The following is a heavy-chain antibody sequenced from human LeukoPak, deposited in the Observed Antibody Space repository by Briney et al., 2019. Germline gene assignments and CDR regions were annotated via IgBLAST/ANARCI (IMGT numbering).Heavy chain of an antibody. CDR1: GFTFSSYS. V-gene: IGHV3-21*01. Sequence: AGRSLRLSCAASGFTFSSYSMNWVRQAPGKGLEWVSSISSSSSYIYYADSVKGRFTISRDNAKNSLYLQMNSLRAADTAVYYCARDQSHGFDYWGQGTLVTVSS. J-gene: IGHJ4*02. CDR2: ISSSSSYI. CDR3: ARDQSHGFDY.